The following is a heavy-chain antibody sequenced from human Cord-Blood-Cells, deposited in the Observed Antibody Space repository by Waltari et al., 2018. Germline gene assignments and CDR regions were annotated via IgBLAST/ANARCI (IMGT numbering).Heavy chain of an antibody. CDR3: ARQSSYVDY. CDR1: GGSISSSSYY. CDR2: IYSSGST. Sequence: QLQLQESGPGLVKPSETLSLTCTVSGGSISSSSYYWGWIRQPPGKGLEWIGSIYSSGSTYYNPSLKSRVTTSVDTSKNQFSLRLSSVTAADTAVYYCARQSSYVDYWGQGTLVTVSS. V-gene: IGHV4-39*01. J-gene: IGHJ4*02.